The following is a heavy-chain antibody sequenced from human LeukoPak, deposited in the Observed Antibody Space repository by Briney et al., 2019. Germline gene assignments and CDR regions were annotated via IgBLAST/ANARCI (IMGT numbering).Heavy chain of an antibody. CDR3: ARADFTDFDY. Sequence: ASVKVSCKTSGYTFTSYDLNWVRQATGQGLEWMGWVNPNSGNTGYAQKFQGRVTMTMDPSISTAYMELSSLRSDDTAVYYCARADFTDFDYWGQGTLVTVSS. V-gene: IGHV1-8*01. CDR1: GYTFTSYD. CDR2: VNPNSGNT. D-gene: IGHD2/OR15-2a*01. J-gene: IGHJ4*02.